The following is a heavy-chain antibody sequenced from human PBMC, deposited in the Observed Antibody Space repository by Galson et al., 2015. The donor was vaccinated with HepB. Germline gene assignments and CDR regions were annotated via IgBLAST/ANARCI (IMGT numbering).Heavy chain of an antibody. D-gene: IGHD1-26*01. CDR1: GYSFTSYW. J-gene: IGHJ5*02. Sequence: VKKPGESLRISCKGSGYSFTSYWISWVRQMPGKGLEWMGRIDPSDSYTNYSPSFQGHVTISADKSISTAYLQWSSLKASDTAMYYCAVEAGGTPEYNWFDPWGQGTLVTVSS. CDR2: IDPSDSYT. V-gene: IGHV5-10-1*01. CDR3: AVEAGGTPEYNWFDP.